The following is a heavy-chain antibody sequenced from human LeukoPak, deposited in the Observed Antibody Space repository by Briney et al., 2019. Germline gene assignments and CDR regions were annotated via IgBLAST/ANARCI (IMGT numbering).Heavy chain of an antibody. CDR1: GFTFSSYA. D-gene: IGHD5-18*01. V-gene: IGHV3-64*01. CDR3: ARGMVSPDD. CDR2: ISSNGGST. Sequence: PGGSLRLSCAASGFTFSSYAMHWVRQAPGKGLEYVSAISSNGGSTYYANSVKGRFTISRDNSKNTLYLQMGSLRAEDMAVYYCARGMVSPDDWGQGTLVTVSS. J-gene: IGHJ4*02.